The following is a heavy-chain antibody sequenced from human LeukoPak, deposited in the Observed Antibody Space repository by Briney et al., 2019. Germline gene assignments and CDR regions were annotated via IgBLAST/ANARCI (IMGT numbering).Heavy chain of an antibody. D-gene: IGHD2-2*01. J-gene: IGHJ3*02. CDR2: IYTSGST. Sequence: SETLSLTCTVSGGSISSYYWSWIRQPAGKGLEWIGRIYTSGSTNYNPSLKSRVTMSVDTSKSQFSLKLSSVTAADTAVYYCAREGIVVAQNAFDIWGQGTMVTVSS. CDR3: AREGIVVAQNAFDI. V-gene: IGHV4-4*07. CDR1: GGSISSYY.